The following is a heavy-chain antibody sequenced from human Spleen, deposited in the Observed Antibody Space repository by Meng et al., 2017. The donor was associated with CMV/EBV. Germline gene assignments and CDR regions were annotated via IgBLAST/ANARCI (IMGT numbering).Heavy chain of an antibody. J-gene: IGHJ4*02. D-gene: IGHD5-24*01. CDR3: ARVQRDGYNNFDY. Sequence: QVQLVQSGDEVKKPGFSVKVSCKASGGTFSSYAISWVGQAPGQGLEWMGGIIPIFGTANYAQKFQGRVTITADESTSTAYMELSSLRSEDTAVYYCARVQRDGYNNFDYWGQGTLVTVSS. V-gene: IGHV1-69*12. CDR2: IIPIFGTA. CDR1: GGTFSSYA.